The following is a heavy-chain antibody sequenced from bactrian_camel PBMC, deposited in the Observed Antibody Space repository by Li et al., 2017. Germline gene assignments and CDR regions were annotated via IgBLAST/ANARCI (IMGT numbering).Heavy chain of an antibody. CDR2: ISSGGGRT. V-gene: IGHV3S40*01. CDR3: GSLTEGY. J-gene: IGHJ4*01. Sequence: VQLVESGGGLVQPGGSLRLSCAASGHLFSSYYRSWIRQTPGKGLEWVSAISSGGGRTYYANSVKGRFTISRDVAKNTLYLQLNSLQAEDSAMYYCGSLTEGYWGQGTQVTVSS. CDR1: GHLFSSYY.